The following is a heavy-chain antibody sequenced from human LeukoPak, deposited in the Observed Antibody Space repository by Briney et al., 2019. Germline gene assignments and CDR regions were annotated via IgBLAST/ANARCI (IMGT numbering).Heavy chain of an antibody. CDR1: GFTLSLYA. Sequence: GGSLRLSCAASGFTLSLYAMSWVRQAPGKGREGVSATSSSDSGTYYADSVRGRFTISRDNSKNRLYLQMSRLRAEDAAVYYCAKAPVTSCRGAYCYPFDSWGQGTLVTVSS. J-gene: IGHJ4*02. CDR3: AKAPVTSCRGAYCYPFDS. D-gene: IGHD2-21*01. CDR2: TSSSDSGT. V-gene: IGHV3-23*01.